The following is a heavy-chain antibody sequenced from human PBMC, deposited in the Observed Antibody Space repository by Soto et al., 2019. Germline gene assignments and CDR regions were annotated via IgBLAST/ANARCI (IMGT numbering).Heavy chain of an antibody. V-gene: IGHV4-31*03. J-gene: IGHJ5*02. Sequence: QVQLQESGPGLVKPSETLSLTCSVSGGSITSDHYYWNWIRQRPGKGLEWIGFIYHRGDTYYNPSLRSRVSMSVDTSKNQFSLNLRSVTVADTAVYRCAPCRAAAGAGFDPWGQGTQVTVSS. D-gene: IGHD6-13*01. CDR3: APCRAAAGAGFDP. CDR1: GGSITSDHYY. CDR2: IYHRGDT.